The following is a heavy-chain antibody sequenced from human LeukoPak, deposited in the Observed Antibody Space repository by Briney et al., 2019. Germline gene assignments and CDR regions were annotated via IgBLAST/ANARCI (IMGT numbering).Heavy chain of an antibody. Sequence: PGGSLRLSCAASGFTFSSYAMSWVRQAPGKGLEWVSGISGSGGSTVYVDSVKGRFTISRDNFKNTVFLQMNSLRAEDTAVYYCARGPRGGGDCYSDWGQGTLVTVSS. V-gene: IGHV3-23*01. CDR2: ISGSGGST. CDR1: GFTFSSYA. D-gene: IGHD2-21*02. J-gene: IGHJ4*02. CDR3: ARGPRGGGDCYSD.